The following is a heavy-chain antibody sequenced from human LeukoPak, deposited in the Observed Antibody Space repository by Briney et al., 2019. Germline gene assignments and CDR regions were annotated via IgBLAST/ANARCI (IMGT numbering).Heavy chain of an antibody. CDR1: GFTFSSYA. V-gene: IGHV3-30-3*01. Sequence: GGSLRLSCAASGFTFSSYAMHWVRQAPGKGLEWVAVISYDGSNKYYADSVKGRFTISRDNSKNTLYLQMNSLRAEDTAVYYCARDSSSAPNWNDDAFDIWGQGTMVTVSS. J-gene: IGHJ3*02. D-gene: IGHD1-1*01. CDR3: ARDSSSAPNWNDDAFDI. CDR2: ISYDGSNK.